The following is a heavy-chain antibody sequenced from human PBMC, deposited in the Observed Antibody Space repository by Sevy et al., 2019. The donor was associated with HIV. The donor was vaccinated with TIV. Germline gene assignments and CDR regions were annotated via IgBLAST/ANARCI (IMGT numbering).Heavy chain of an antibody. J-gene: IGHJ4*02. CDR2: INPSGGST. D-gene: IGHD3-22*01. Sequence: ASVKVSCKASGYTFTSYYMHWVRQAPGQGLEWMGIINPSGGSTSYAQKFQGRVTMTRETSTSTVYMELSSLGSEDTAVYYCGREVAHDSSGYYRRGGGGFDYWGQGTLVTVSS. CDR3: GREVAHDSSGYYRRGGGGFDY. V-gene: IGHV1-46*01. CDR1: GYTFTSYY.